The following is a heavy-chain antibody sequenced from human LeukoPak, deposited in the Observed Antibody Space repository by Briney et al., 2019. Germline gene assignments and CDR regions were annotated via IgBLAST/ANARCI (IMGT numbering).Heavy chain of an antibody. J-gene: IGHJ4*02. Sequence: SETLSLTCTVSGGSIRTYYWSWIRQPPGKGLEWIGSVYYIGSTKYNPSLKSRVTTSVDTSKDQFSLKLTSVTAADTAVYYCARVVAAATYYFDYWGQGTLVTVSS. CDR1: GGSIRTYY. D-gene: IGHD6-13*01. CDR3: ARVVAAATYYFDY. V-gene: IGHV4-59*01. CDR2: VYYIGST.